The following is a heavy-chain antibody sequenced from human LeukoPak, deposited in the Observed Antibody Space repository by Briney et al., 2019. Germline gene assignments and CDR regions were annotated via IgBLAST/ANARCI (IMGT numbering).Heavy chain of an antibody. Sequence: PSETLSLTCSVSGGSFRTYYWSWTRQPPGKGLEWIGYIYYSVTTNYNPSLERRVTISVAPSKYQFSLMLSSATAEDTAVYYCARPSLGPAFDIWGEGPNVTVSS. CDR1: GGSFRTYY. V-gene: IGHV4-59*08. CDR3: ARPSLGPAFDI. CDR2: IYYSVTT. J-gene: IGHJ3*02.